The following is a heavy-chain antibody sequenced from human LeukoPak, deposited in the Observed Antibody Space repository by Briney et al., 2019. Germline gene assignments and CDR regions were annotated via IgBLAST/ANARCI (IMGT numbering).Heavy chain of an antibody. CDR1: GGTFTSYD. V-gene: IGHV1-8*03. Sequence: ASVKVSCKASGGTFTSYDINWVRQATGQGLEWMGRMNPNSGNTGYAQKFQGRVTITRNTSISTAYMELSSLRSEDTAVYYCARAPRLIYDYYDSSGYGKYYFDYWGQGTLVTVSS. J-gene: IGHJ4*02. D-gene: IGHD3-22*01. CDR3: ARAPRLIYDYYDSSGYGKYYFDY. CDR2: MNPNSGNT.